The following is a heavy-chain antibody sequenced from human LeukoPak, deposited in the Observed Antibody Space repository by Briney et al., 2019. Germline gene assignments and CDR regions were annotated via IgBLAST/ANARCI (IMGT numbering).Heavy chain of an antibody. D-gene: IGHD5-18*01. Sequence: PGGSLRLSCAASGFTFSSYWMSWVRQAPGKGLEWVANIKQDGSEKYYVDSVKGRFTISRDNAKNSLYLQMNSLRAEDTAVYYCARDNTAMDSVGDYYYYMDVWGKGTTVTVSS. J-gene: IGHJ6*03. V-gene: IGHV3-7*01. CDR1: GFTFSSYW. CDR2: IKQDGSEK. CDR3: ARDNTAMDSVGDYYYYMDV.